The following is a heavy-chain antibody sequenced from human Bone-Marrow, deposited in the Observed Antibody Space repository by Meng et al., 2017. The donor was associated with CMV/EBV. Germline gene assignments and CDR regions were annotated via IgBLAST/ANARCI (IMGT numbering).Heavy chain of an antibody. V-gene: IGHV3-20*01. CDR2: IIWNGGNT. CDR1: GFTFDNYG. CDR3: ARRGSVSYGMDV. D-gene: IGHD3-10*01. Sequence: GESLKISCAASGFTFDNYGMSWVRQAPGKGLEWVSGIIWNGGNTTYADSVKGRFTISRDNAKNSLYLQMNSLRAEDTALYHCARRGSVSYGMDVWGQGTTVTVSS. J-gene: IGHJ6*02.